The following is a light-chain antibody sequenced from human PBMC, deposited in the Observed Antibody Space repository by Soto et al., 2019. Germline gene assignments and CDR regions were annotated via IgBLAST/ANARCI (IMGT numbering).Light chain of an antibody. V-gene: IGLV2-14*01. J-gene: IGLJ1*01. CDR2: DVS. Sequence: LTQAAYVYGLAGHSIRISCTGTSSDVGGYNYVSWYQQHPGKAPKLMIYDVSNRPSGVSNRFSGSKSGNTASLTISGLQAEDEADYYCSSYTSSSTSYVFGTGTKVTVL. CDR3: SSYTSSSTSYV. CDR1: SSDVGGYNY.